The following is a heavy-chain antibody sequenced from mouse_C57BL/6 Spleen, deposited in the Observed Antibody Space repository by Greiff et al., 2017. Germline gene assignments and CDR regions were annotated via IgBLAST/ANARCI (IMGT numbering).Heavy chain of an antibody. J-gene: IGHJ2*01. Sequence: EVMLVESGGGLVKPGGSLKLSCAASGFTFSSYAMSWVRQTPEKRLEWVATISDGGSYTYYPDNVKGRFTISRDNDKNNLYLQMSHLKSEDTAMYYCARDRDYVFDYWGQGTTLTVSS. CDR3: ARDRDYVFDY. V-gene: IGHV5-4*01. CDR1: GFTFSSYA. D-gene: IGHD2-4*01. CDR2: ISDGGSYT.